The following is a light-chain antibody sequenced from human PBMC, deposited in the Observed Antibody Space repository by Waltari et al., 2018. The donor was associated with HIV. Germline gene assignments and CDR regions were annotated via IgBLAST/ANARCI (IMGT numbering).Light chain of an antibody. CDR2: EVS. Sequence: QSALTQPPSASGSPGQSVTISCTGTSSDVGGYNYVSWYQQPPGKAPKLMIYEVSKRPSGVPDRFSGSKSANTASLTVSGLQAEDEAYYYCNSYAGSNNWVFGGGTKLTVL. CDR1: SSDVGGYNY. J-gene: IGLJ3*02. CDR3: NSYAGSNNWV. V-gene: IGLV2-8*01.